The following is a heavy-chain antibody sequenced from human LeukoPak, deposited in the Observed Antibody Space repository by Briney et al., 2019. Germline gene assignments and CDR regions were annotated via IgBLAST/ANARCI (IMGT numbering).Heavy chain of an antibody. CDR3: ARVPKDFTMIVVVITPPFDY. J-gene: IGHJ4*02. Sequence: ASVKVSCKASGYTFTSYGISWVRQAPGQGLEWMGWISAYNGNTNYAQKLQGRVTMTTDTSTSTAYMELRNLRSDDTAVYYCARVPKDFTMIVVVITPPFDYWGQGTLVTVSS. V-gene: IGHV1-18*01. CDR2: ISAYNGNT. CDR1: GYTFTSYG. D-gene: IGHD3-22*01.